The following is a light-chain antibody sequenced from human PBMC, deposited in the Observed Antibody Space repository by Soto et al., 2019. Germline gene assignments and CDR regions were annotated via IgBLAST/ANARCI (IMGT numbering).Light chain of an antibody. J-gene: IGLJ1*01. V-gene: IGLV1-36*01. Sequence: QSVLTQPPSVSEAPRQRVTISCSGSSSNIGNNAVNWYQQLPGKAPKLLIYYDDLLPSGVSDRFSGSKSGTSASLAISGLQSEDEADYYCATWDDSLNGSVFGTGTKGHRP. CDR1: SSNIGNNA. CDR3: ATWDDSLNGSV. CDR2: YDD.